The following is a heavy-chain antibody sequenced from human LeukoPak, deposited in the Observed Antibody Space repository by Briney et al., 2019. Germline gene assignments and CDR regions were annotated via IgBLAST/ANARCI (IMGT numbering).Heavy chain of an antibody. CDR2: IYYSGST. J-gene: IGHJ3*02. V-gene: IGHV4-59*12. CDR3: AIYYYDSSGYDAFDI. CDR1: GGSISSYY. Sequence: PSETLSLTCTVSGGSISSYYWSWIRQPPGKGLEWIGYIYYSGSTNYNPSLKSRVTISVDTSKNQFSLKLSSVTAADTAVYYCAIYYYDSSGYDAFDIWGQGTMVTVSS. D-gene: IGHD3-22*01.